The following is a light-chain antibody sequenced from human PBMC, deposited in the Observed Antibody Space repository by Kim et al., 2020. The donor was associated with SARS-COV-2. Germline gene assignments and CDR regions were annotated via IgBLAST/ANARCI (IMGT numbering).Light chain of an antibody. J-gene: IGKJ1*01. CDR2: QAT. CDR1: KDGSGNW. CDR3: QHYERSSVT. Sequence: VGGRLTLPSWASKDGSGNWLGWYQQKPGKAPRLLNYQATYLESGVPSRFSGSGSGTEFTLTISSLQPDDLATYYCQHYERSSVTFGQGTRVEIK. V-gene: IGKV1-5*03.